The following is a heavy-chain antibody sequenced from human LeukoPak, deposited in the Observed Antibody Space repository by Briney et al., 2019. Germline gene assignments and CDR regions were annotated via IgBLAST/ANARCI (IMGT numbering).Heavy chain of an antibody. Sequence: GGSLRPSCAASGFTFGSYSMHWVRQAPGKGLQWVSHIRSDGSTSYCADSVKGRFTISRDNSKNTLYLQMNSLRPEDTAIYFCVKDHGAYDLDSWGQGTLVTVSS. V-gene: IGHV3-30*02. CDR1: GFTFGSYS. J-gene: IGHJ4*02. CDR2: IRSDGSTS. CDR3: VKDHGAYDLDS. D-gene: IGHD4-17*01.